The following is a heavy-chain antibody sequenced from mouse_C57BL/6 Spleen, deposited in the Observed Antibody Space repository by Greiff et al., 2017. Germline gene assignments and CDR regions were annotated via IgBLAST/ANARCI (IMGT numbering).Heavy chain of an antibody. CDR3: AREVYDGYYGDY. Sequence: EVQLQESGGGLVKPGGSLKLSCAASGFTFSSYAMSWVRQTPEKRLEWVATISDGGSYTYYPDNVKGRFTISRDNAKNNLYLQMSHLKSEDTAMYYCAREVYDGYYGDYWGQGTTLTVSS. V-gene: IGHV5-4*01. J-gene: IGHJ2*01. CDR1: GFTFSSYA. D-gene: IGHD2-3*01. CDR2: ISDGGSYT.